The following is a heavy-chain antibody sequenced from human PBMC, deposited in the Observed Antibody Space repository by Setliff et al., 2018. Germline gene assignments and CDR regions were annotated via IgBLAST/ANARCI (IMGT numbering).Heavy chain of an antibody. CDR3: ASERESASPQTYFDP. J-gene: IGHJ4*02. V-gene: IGHV4-59*01. CDR1: GGSINSYY. CDR2: IYYSGNSNYDT. D-gene: IGHD2-15*01. Sequence: PSETLSLTCIVSGGSINSYYWNWIRQPPGKGLEWIGYIYYSGNSNYDTNYNPSLKSRVTILSDTSKNQFSLILSSVTAADTAVYYCASERESASPQTYFDPWGQGTLVTVSS.